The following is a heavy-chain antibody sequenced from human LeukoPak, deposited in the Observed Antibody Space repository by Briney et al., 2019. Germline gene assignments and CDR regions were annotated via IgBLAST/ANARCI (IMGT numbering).Heavy chain of an antibody. V-gene: IGHV3-74*01. J-gene: IGHJ4*02. CDR3: VSFYETY. D-gene: IGHD2-2*01. CDR1: GNYW. Sequence: GSLRLSCAASGNYWMHWVRQAPGKGLVWVSHINSDGSWTSYADSVKGRFTISKDNAKNTVHLQMNNLRAEDTAVYYCVSFYETYWGRGTLVTVSS. CDR2: INSDGSWT.